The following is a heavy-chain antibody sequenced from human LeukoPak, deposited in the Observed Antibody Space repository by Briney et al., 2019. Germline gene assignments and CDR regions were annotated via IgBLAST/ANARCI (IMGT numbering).Heavy chain of an antibody. D-gene: IGHD3-10*01. CDR3: ARHYGP. CDR2: MLYSGNT. V-gene: IGHV4-39*01. J-gene: IGHJ5*02. CDR1: GGSISSGSHY. Sequence: SETLSLTCIVSGGSISSGSHYWAWVRQPPGKGLEWIASMLYSGNTYYNPSLKSRVTISVDTSKNQFFLRLSSVTAADTAVYYCARHYGPWGQGTLVTVSS.